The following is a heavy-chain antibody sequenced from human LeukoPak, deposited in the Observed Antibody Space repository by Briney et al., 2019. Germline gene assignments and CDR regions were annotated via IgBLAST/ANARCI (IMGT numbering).Heavy chain of an antibody. J-gene: IGHJ3*02. CDR1: GFTFDDYG. CDR2: INWNGGST. CDR3: AKGGIATARDAFDI. V-gene: IGHV3-20*04. D-gene: IGHD6-13*01. Sequence: GGSLRLSCAASGFTFDDYGMSWVRQAPGKGLEWVSGINWNGGSTGYAESVKGRFTISRDNAKNSLYLQMNSLRAEDMALYYCAKGGIATARDAFDIWGRGTMVTVSS.